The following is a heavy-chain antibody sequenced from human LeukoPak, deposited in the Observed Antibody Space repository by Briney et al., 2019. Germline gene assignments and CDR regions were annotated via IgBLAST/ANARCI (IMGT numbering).Heavy chain of an antibody. CDR2: IDPSDSYT. V-gene: IGHV5-10-1*01. Sequence: GESLKISCKGSGYSFTSYWISWVRQMPGKRLEWMGRIDPSDSYTKYSPSFQGHVTISVDKSISTAYLQWSSLKASDTAMYYCAIQTTDSEFDYWGQGTLVTVSS. D-gene: IGHD1-1*01. CDR1: GYSFTSYW. CDR3: AIQTTDSEFDY. J-gene: IGHJ4*02.